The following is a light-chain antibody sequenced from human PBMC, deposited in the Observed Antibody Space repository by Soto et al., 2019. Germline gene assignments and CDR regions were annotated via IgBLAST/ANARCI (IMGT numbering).Light chain of an antibody. CDR2: DAS. CDR3: QEYNIWPRT. Sequence: ASQSITTYLNWYQHKPGKAPKLLMHDASSLDSGVPSRFSGSGSGTDFTLTISCLQSEDFAVYYCQEYNIWPRTFGQGTKVDIK. J-gene: IGKJ1*01. V-gene: IGKV1-39*02. CDR1: QSITTY.